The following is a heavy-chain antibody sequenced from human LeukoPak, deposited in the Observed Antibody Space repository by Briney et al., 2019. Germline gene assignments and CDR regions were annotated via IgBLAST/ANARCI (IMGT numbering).Heavy chain of an antibody. D-gene: IGHD2-2*02. CDR3: ARPITYCSSTSCYTTFAFDI. CDR2: INSDGSST. J-gene: IGHJ3*02. V-gene: IGHV3-74*01. CDR1: GFPFSSYW. Sequence: GSLRLSCAASGFPFSSYWMHWVRQAPGKGLVWVSRINSDGSSTSYADSVKGRFTISRDNAKNTLYLQMNSLRAEDTAVYYCARPITYCSSTSCYTTFAFDIWGQGTMVAVSS.